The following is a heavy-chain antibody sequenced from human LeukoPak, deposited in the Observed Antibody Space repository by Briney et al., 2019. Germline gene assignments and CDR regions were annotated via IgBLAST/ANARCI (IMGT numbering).Heavy chain of an antibody. D-gene: IGHD3-3*02. CDR1: GYTFTAYN. Sequence: GASVKVSCKASGYTFTAYNIHWVRQAPGQRLEWMGWIAPGNVNTKYSQKFQGRVTLTTDTSANTAYMELSSLTSEDTGAFYCARGAVPAHFDYWGQGTLVTVSS. V-gene: IGHV1-3*01. CDR3: ARGAVPAHFDY. J-gene: IGHJ4*02. CDR2: IAPGNVNT.